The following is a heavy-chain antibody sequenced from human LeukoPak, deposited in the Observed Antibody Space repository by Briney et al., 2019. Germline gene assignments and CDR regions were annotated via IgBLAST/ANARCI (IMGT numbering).Heavy chain of an antibody. CDR3: ARRGYSGYDEKGSGWFDP. D-gene: IGHD5-12*01. Sequence: SETLSLTCAVYGGSFSGYYWSWIRQPPGKGLEWIGEINHSGSTNHNPSLKSRVTISVDTSKNQFSLKLSSVTAADTAVYYCARRGYSGYDEKGSGWFDPWGQGTLVTVSS. CDR2: INHSGST. J-gene: IGHJ5*02. V-gene: IGHV4-34*01. CDR1: GGSFSGYY.